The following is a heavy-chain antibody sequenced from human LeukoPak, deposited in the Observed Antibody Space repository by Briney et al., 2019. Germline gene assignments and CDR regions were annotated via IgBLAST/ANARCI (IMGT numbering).Heavy chain of an antibody. J-gene: IGHJ6*04. CDR3: GELGITMIGGV. Sequence: GGSLRLSCAASGFTFSRYSVSWVRQAPGKGLEWVSSITSGVGYIYYADSLKGRFTISRDNAKNSLYLQMNSLRAEDTAVYYCGELGITMIGGVWGKGTTVTISS. CDR2: ITSGVGYI. D-gene: IGHD3-10*02. CDR1: GFTFSRYS. V-gene: IGHV3-21*01.